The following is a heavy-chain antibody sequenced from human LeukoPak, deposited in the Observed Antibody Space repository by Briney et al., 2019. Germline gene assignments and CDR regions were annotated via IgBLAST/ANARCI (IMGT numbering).Heavy chain of an antibody. Sequence: GESLKISCRGSGYSFTTYWIGWVRQMPGKGLEWMGIIYPGDSVTRYSPSFQGQVTMSADKSINTAYLQWSSLKASDTAMYYCARRQGCSSTSCPPDSWGQGTLVTVSS. D-gene: IGHD2-2*01. V-gene: IGHV5-51*01. J-gene: IGHJ4*02. CDR2: IYPGDSVT. CDR3: ARRQGCSSTSCPPDS. CDR1: GYSFTTYW.